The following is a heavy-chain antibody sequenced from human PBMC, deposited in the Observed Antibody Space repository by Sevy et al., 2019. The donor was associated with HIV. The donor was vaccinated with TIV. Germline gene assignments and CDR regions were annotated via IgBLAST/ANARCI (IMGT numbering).Heavy chain of an antibody. J-gene: IGHJ3*02. V-gene: IGHV1-69*11. CDR1: GDTSSGYS. CDR3: AGEPYYDATYSGDVLDI. D-gene: IGHD3-16*01. CDR2: IIPSIGSA. Sequence: ASVKVSCKASGDTSSGYSINWVRQAPGQGLEWMGRIIPSIGSANYVQKFQGRVTISADESTSTAYMELTGLSSEDTAVYFCAGEPYYDATYSGDVLDIWGQGTMVTVSS.